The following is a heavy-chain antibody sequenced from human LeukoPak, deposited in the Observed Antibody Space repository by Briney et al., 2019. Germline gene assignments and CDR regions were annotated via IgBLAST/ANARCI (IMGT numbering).Heavy chain of an antibody. CDR1: GFTFSSYG. J-gene: IGHJ4*02. CDR3: AKDGCGGDCYPYYFDY. Sequence: GGSLRLSCAASGFTFSSYGMHGVRQAPGKGLEGEAVIWYDGSNKYYADAVKGRFNISRDNSKNTLYLQMNSLRAEDTAVYYCAKDGCGGDCYPYYFDYWGQGTLVTVSS. CDR2: IWYDGSNK. D-gene: IGHD2-21*02. V-gene: IGHV3-33*06.